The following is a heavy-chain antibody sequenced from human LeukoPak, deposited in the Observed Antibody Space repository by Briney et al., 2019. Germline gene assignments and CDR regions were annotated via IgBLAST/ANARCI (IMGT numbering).Heavy chain of an antibody. Sequence: GGSLRLSCAASGFTFNTYSMNWVRQAPGKGLEWVSYISSSTNTIFYADSVRGQFTISRDNAKNSLYLQMNSLRAEDTAVYYCAKDRVDYREPGSAFDIWGQGTMVTVSS. V-gene: IGHV3-48*01. J-gene: IGHJ3*02. CDR2: ISSSTNTI. D-gene: IGHD4-11*01. CDR3: AKDRVDYREPGSAFDI. CDR1: GFTFNTYS.